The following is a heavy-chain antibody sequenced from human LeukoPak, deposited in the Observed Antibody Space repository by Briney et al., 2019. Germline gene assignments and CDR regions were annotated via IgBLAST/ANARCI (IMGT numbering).Heavy chain of an antibody. Sequence: SETLSLTCTVSGGSISSYYWSWIRQPPGKGLEWIGYIYYSESTNYNPSLKSRVTISVDTSKNQFSLKLSSVTAADTAVYYCARRYAYSSSWYVPYNWFDPWGQGTLVTVSS. V-gene: IGHV4-59*12. CDR1: GGSISSYY. CDR2: IYYSEST. CDR3: ARRYAYSSSWYVPYNWFDP. J-gene: IGHJ5*02. D-gene: IGHD6-13*01.